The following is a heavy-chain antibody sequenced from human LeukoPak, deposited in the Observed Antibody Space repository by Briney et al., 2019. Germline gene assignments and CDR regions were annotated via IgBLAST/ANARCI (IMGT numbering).Heavy chain of an antibody. CDR1: GFSFTNAW. CDR2: IKSKSDSWTP. D-gene: IGHD3-9*01. V-gene: IGHV3-15*01. CDR3: AVDNDIVTGYYRGAFDV. J-gene: IGHJ3*01. Sequence: GGSLRLSCGASGFSFTNAWMTWVRQAPGKGLEWVGRIKSKSDSWTPDYAAPVRGRFTISRDDSRNTLYLQMNSLNTEDTAVYYCAVDNDIVTGYYRGAFDVWGQGTKVTVSS.